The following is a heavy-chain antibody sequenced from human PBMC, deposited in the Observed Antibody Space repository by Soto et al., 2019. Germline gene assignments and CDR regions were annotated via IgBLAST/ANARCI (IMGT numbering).Heavy chain of an antibody. CDR2: IYYSGST. D-gene: IGHD4-17*01. Sequence: ASETLSLTCTVSGGSISSYYWSWIRQPPGKGLEWIGYIYYSGSTNYNPSLKSRVTISRDNAKNSLYLQMNSLRAEDTAVYYCARDLNYGLFDYWGQGTLVTVSS. J-gene: IGHJ4*02. CDR1: GGSISSYY. CDR3: ARDLNYGLFDY. V-gene: IGHV4-59*12.